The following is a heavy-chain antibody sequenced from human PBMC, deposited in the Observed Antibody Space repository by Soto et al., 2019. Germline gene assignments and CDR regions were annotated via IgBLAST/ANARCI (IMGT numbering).Heavy chain of an antibody. CDR3: AEHYYDSSGYFFIDY. CDR1: GFTFSSYA. V-gene: IGHV3-23*01. D-gene: IGHD3-22*01. Sequence: GGSLRLSCAASGFTFSSYAMSWVRQAPGKGLEWVSAISGSGGSTYYADSVKGRFTISRDNSKNTLYLQMNSLRAEDTAVYYCAEHYYDSSGYFFIDYWGQGTLVTVSS. CDR2: ISGSGGST. J-gene: IGHJ4*02.